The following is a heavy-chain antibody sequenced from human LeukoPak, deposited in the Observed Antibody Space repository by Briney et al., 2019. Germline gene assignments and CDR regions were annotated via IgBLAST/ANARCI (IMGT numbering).Heavy chain of an antibody. CDR1: GYSFTSFD. Sequence: ASVKVSCTASGYSFTSFDINWVRQASGQGLEWMGWMNPHSGKSAFAQKFQGRVILTSNTSISTVYMELSSLRSEDSAIYYCARRNRAYWYFDLWGRGTPVTVSS. CDR2: MNPHSGKS. D-gene: IGHD1-14*01. CDR3: ARRNRAYWYFDL. V-gene: IGHV1-8*01. J-gene: IGHJ2*01.